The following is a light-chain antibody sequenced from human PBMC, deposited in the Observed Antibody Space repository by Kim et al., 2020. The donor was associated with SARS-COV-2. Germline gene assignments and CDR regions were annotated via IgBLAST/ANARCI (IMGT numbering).Light chain of an antibody. CDR2: QDN. J-gene: IGLJ2*01. CDR1: KLGDKY. CDR3: QAWDSSTVV. Sequence: VSPEQTASITCSGDKLGDKYACWYQQKPGQSPVLVIYQDNKRPSGIPGRFSGSNSGNTATLTISGTQAMDEADYYCQAWDSSTVVFGGGTQLTVL. V-gene: IGLV3-1*01.